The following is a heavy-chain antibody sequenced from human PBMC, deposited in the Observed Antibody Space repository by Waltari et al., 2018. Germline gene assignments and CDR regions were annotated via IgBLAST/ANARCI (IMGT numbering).Heavy chain of an antibody. CDR3: ARDVNGVLDY. CDR2: IRQDGLER. CDR1: GFSLSSYW. Sequence: EVQLVESGGGLVQPGGSLRLSCAASGFSLSSYWMSWFRPGPGEGLGWVANIRQDGLERGHGDSGKGRFIISGDNARNSVYLQMNSLTAEDTAVYYCARDVNGVLDYWGQGTLVTVSS. D-gene: IGHD2-8*01. J-gene: IGHJ4*02. V-gene: IGHV3-7*01.